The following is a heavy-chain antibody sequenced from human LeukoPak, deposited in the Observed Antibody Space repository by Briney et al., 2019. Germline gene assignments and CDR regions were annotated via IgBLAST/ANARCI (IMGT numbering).Heavy chain of an antibody. CDR1: GFTFSSYA. CDR3: ARGPDHGGSYYHD. CDR2: INSDGSIT. J-gene: IGHJ4*02. D-gene: IGHD1-26*01. V-gene: IGHV3-74*01. Sequence: GGSLRLSCAASGFTFSSYAMSWVRQAPGKGLVWVSRINSDGSITQYADSVKGRFTISRDNAKNTLFLQMNSLRVEDTAAYYCARGPDHGGSYYHDWGQGSPVIVSS.